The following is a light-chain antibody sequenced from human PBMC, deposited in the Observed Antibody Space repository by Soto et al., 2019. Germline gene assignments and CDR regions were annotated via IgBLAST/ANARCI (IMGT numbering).Light chain of an antibody. V-gene: IGKV1-5*01. CDR2: DAS. J-gene: IGKJ1*01. CDR3: QQYNNYSPWT. CDR1: QSIRSW. Sequence: DIQMTQSPSTLSASVGDRVNITCRASQSIRSWLAWYQQMPGKAPKLLIYDASSLESGVPSRFSGSGSGTEFSLTISSLQPENFATYFCQQYNNYSPWTFGQGTKVEIK.